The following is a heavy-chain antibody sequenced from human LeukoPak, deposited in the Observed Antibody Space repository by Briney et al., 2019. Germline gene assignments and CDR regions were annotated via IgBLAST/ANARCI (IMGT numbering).Heavy chain of an antibody. V-gene: IGHV1-2*02. J-gene: IGHJ5*02. Sequence: GASVKVSCKASGYTFTGYYMHWVRQAPGQGLEWMGWINPNSGGTNYAQKFQGRVTMTRDTSISTAYMELSRLRSDDTAVYYCARKPGSRTVNWFDPWGQGTLVTVSS. CDR3: ARKPGSRTVNWFDP. CDR1: GYTFTGYY. CDR2: INPNSGGT. D-gene: IGHD4-11*01.